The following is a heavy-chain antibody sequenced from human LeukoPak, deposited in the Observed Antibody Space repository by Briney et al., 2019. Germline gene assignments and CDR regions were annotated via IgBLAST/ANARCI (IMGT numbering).Heavy chain of an antibody. CDR3: AGWYGSGWWGN. CDR1: GGSFSSSSCY. CDR2: IYASGSN. V-gene: IGHV4-39*01. Sequence: SETLSLTCTVSGGSFSSSSCYWGWIRPPPGKGLEWIGSIYASGSNYYNPSLASRVTTSVDTSKNQFSLKLSSVTAADTAVYYCAGWYGSGWWGNWGQGTLVIVSS. J-gene: IGHJ4*02. D-gene: IGHD6-19*01.